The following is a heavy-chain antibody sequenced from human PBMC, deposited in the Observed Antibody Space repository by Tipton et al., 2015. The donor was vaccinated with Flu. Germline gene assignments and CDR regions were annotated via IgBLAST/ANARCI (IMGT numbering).Heavy chain of an antibody. CDR2: VYASGST. CDR3: ARLSYYDVDLKNFYFDY. J-gene: IGHJ4*02. V-gene: IGHV4-4*07. CDR1: GDSMNNFY. Sequence: GLVKPSETLSLTCTVSGDSMNNFYWNWIRQPAGKGLEWIGRVYASGSTTYNPSLKSRVSMSVDTSKKQFSLKLRSVTAADTAVYYCARLSYYDVDLKNFYFDYWGQGALVTVSS. D-gene: IGHD3-10*02.